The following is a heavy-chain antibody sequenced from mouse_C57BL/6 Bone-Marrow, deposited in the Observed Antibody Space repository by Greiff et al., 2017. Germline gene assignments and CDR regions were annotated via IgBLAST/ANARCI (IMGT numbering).Heavy chain of an antibody. D-gene: IGHD2-1*01. CDR3: ARGGNYWYFDV. J-gene: IGHJ1*03. Sequence: EVKLVESGGGLVKPGGSLKLSCAASGFTFSSYAMSWVRQTPEKRLEWVATISDGGSYTYYPDNVKGRFTISRDNAKNNLYLQMSHLKSEDTAMYYCARGGNYWYFDVWGTGTTGTVSS. CDR2: ISDGGSYT. V-gene: IGHV5-4*03. CDR1: GFTFSSYA.